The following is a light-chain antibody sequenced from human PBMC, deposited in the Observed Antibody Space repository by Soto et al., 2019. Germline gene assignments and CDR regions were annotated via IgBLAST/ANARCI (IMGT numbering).Light chain of an antibody. CDR1: QSISSNY. J-gene: IGKJ1*01. CDR2: DAS. V-gene: IGKV3-20*01. CDR3: QQYAVSPWT. Sequence: EIVLTQSPGTLSLSPGERATLSCRASQSISSNYLAWYQQKPGQAPRLLIYDASNRATGIPDRFSGSESGTDFTLTISRLEPEDFAVYFCQQYAVSPWTFGQGTKVEIK.